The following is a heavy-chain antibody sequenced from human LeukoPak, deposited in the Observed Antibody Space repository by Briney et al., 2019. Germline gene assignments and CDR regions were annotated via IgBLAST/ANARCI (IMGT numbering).Heavy chain of an antibody. CDR2: ISYDGSSK. J-gene: IGHJ4*02. CDR1: GFTFSNYA. D-gene: IGHD3-10*01. V-gene: IGHV3-30-3*01. CDR3: ARDSTYYGSGSPPAHN. Sequence: PGGSLRLSCAASGFTFSNYAMHSVRQAPGKGLEWVAVISYDGSSKYYADSVKGRFTISRDNSKKTLYLQMDSLGAEDTAVYYCARDSTYYGSGSPPAHNWGQGTLVTVSS.